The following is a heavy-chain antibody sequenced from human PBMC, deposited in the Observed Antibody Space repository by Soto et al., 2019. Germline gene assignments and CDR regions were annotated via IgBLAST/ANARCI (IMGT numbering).Heavy chain of an antibody. D-gene: IGHD5-12*01. V-gene: IGHV4-59*01. CDR2: IYSSGST. J-gene: IGHJ4*02. CDR3: ARAHSGYDEFDY. CDR1: GAATGSYY. Sequence: PSETLSLTCTALGAATGSYYWSWIRQPSGKGLEWIGYIYSSGSTNYNPSLKSRVTISVDTSKNQFSLKLSSVTAADTAVYYCARAHSGYDEFDYWGQG.